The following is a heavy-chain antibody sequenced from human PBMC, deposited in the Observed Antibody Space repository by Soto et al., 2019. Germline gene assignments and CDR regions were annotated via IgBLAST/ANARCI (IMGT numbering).Heavy chain of an antibody. Sequence: QVQVVQSGAEVKKPGASVKVSCQASVQTFTRHYFHWVRQAPGQGLEWMAILNPSGATKGFAQKLQGRVTMTWATSTSTVFMGLSSLTSDDTASYYCAFNEAYGDTASRYWGQGTLVTVSS. CDR1: VQTFTRHY. CDR3: AFNEAYGDTASRY. V-gene: IGHV1-46*03. CDR2: LNPSGATK. J-gene: IGHJ4*02. D-gene: IGHD4-17*01.